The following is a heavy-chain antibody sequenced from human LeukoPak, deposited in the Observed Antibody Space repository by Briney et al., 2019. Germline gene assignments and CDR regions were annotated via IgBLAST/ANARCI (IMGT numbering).Heavy chain of an antibody. V-gene: IGHV1-2*02. Sequence: ASVKVSCKASGYTFTGYYMHWVRQAPGQGLEWMGWINPNSGGTNYAQKFQGRVTMTRDTSISTAYMELSSLRSEDTAVYYCARSTLVGGPVGYWGQGTLVTVSS. J-gene: IGHJ4*02. CDR3: ARSTLVGGPVGY. D-gene: IGHD2-15*01. CDR1: GYTFTGYY. CDR2: INPNSGGT.